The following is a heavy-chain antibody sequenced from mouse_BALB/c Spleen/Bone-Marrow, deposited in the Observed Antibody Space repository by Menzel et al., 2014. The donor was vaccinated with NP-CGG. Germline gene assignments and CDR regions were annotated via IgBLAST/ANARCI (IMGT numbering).Heavy chain of an antibody. J-gene: IGHJ3*01. Sequence: EVKMVESGGGLVQPGGSMKLSCVASGFTFSNYWMNWVRPSPEKGLEWVAEIRLKSNNYATHYAESVKGRFTISRDDSKSSVYLQMNNLRAEDTGIYYCTRPFAYWGQGTLVTVSA. CDR2: IRLKSNNYAT. V-gene: IGHV6-6*02. CDR1: GFTFSNYW. CDR3: TRPFAY.